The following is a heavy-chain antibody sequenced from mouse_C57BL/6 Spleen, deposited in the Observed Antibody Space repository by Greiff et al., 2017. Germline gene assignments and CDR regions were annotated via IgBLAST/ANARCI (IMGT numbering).Heavy chain of an antibody. CDR3: ARWEYDGYFSFDY. CDR1: GYTFTSYW. V-gene: IGHV1-52*01. D-gene: IGHD2-3*01. J-gene: IGHJ2*01. Sequence: QVQLQQPGAELVRPGSSVKLSCKASGYTFTSYWMHWVKQRPIQGLEWIGNIDPSDSETHYNQKFKDKATLTVDKSSSTAYMQLSSLTSEDSAVYYCARWEYDGYFSFDYWGQGTTLTVSS. CDR2: IDPSDSET.